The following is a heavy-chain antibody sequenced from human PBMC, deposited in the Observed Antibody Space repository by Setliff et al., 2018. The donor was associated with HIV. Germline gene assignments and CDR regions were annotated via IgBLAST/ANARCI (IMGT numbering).Heavy chain of an antibody. D-gene: IGHD3-10*01. CDR2: MNPNSGVS. V-gene: IGHV1-8*01. J-gene: IGHJ6*04. Sequence: ASVKVSCKASGHTFTNVDIQWLRRATGQGLEWMGWMNPNSGVSGYAQKFQGRVTMTRDTSISTAYMELGSLTSEDTGVYYCASGKGVGGVIITGGLDVWGKGTTVTVSS. CDR3: ASGKGVGGVIITGGLDV. CDR1: GHTFTNVD.